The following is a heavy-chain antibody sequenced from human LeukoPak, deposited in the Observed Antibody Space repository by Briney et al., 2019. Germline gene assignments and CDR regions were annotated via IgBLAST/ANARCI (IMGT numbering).Heavy chain of an antibody. CDR1: GFTVSSNY. CDR2: IYSGGST. CDR3: ARDKPLTMVRGVTVPYYYGMDV. D-gene: IGHD3-10*01. Sequence: PGGSLRLSCAASGFTVSSNYMSWVRQAPGKGLEWVSVIYSGGSTYYADSVKGRFTISRDNSKNTLYLQMNSLRAEDTAVYYCARDKPLTMVRGVTVPYYYGMDVWGQGTTVTVSS. V-gene: IGHV3-66*01. J-gene: IGHJ6*02.